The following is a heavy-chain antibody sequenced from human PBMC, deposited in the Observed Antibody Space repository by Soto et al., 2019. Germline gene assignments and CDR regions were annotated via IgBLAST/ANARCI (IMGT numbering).Heavy chain of an antibody. CDR3: AKAVVPAAMRHGMDV. D-gene: IGHD2-2*01. Sequence: EVPLLESGGGLVQPGGSPRLSCAASGFTFNSYAMSWVRQAPGKGLEWVSAISGSGGSTFYADSVKGRFTISRDNSKNTLYLQMNSLRAEDTAVYYCAKAVVPAAMRHGMDVWGQGTTVTVSS. J-gene: IGHJ6*02. CDR2: ISGSGGST. CDR1: GFTFNSYA. V-gene: IGHV3-23*01.